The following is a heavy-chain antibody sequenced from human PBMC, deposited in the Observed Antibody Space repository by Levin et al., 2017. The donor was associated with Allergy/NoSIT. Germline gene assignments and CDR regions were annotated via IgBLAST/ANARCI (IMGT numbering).Heavy chain of an antibody. CDR1: GFTFSSYP. Sequence: GESLKISCAASGFTFSSYPMHWVRQAPGKGLEYVSVISSDGGSTYYANSVKGRFTISRDNSKNTLYLQMGSLRAEDMAVYYCARGIDGSGWYYFDYWGQGTLVTVSS. J-gene: IGHJ4*02. CDR3: ARGIDGSGWYYFDY. V-gene: IGHV3-64*01. D-gene: IGHD6-19*01. CDR2: ISSDGGST.